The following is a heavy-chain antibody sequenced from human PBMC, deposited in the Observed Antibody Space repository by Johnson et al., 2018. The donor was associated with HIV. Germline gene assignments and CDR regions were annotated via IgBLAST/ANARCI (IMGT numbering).Heavy chain of an antibody. CDR3: AKAKTVARFAIFFEI. V-gene: IGHV3-30*18. Sequence: VQLVESGGGLVKPGGSLRLSCAASGFSFSDYYMTWIRQAPGKGLEWVAVISFDGSNKNYADSVKGRFTISRDNSKSTLYLQMNSLRAEDTAVYYCAKAKTVARFAIFFEIWGQGTMVTVSS. D-gene: IGHD3-3*01. J-gene: IGHJ3*02. CDR1: GFSFSDYY. CDR2: ISFDGSNK.